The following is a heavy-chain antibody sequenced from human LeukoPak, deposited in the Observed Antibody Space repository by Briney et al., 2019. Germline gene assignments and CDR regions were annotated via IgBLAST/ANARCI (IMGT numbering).Heavy chain of an antibody. J-gene: IGHJ5*02. CDR2: ISSSSSYI. CDR3: AKAQGCIAAAGPFDP. Sequence: PGGSLRLSCAASVFTFRSYSMNCVRQAPGKGLEWVSSISSSSSYIYYADSVKGRFTISRDNAKNSLYLQMNSLRAEDTAVYYCAKAQGCIAAAGPFDPWGQGTLVTVSS. V-gene: IGHV3-21*04. D-gene: IGHD6-13*01. CDR1: VFTFRSYS.